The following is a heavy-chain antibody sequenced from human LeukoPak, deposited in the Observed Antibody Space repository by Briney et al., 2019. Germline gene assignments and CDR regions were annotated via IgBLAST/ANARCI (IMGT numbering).Heavy chain of an antibody. CDR3: ARSPGSGHDTEYFQH. CDR2: ISSSSSYI. V-gene: IGHV3-21*04. CDR1: GFTFSSYS. D-gene: IGHD3-3*01. J-gene: IGHJ1*01. Sequence: GGSLRLSCAASGFTFSSYSMNWVCQAPGKGLEWVSSISSSSSYIYYADSVKGRFTISRDNAKNSLYLQMNSLRAEDTAVYYCARSPGSGHDTEYFQHWGQGTLVTVSS.